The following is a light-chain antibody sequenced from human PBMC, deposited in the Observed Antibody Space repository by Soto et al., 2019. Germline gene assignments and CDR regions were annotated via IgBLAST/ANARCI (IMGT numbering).Light chain of an antibody. CDR3: QQYSIYPYS. J-gene: IGKJ2*03. CDR2: DAS. V-gene: IGKV1-5*01. Sequence: EIPMTPSPSTLSASAGDRVTITCRASQSLSTWLAWYQQRPGKPPKLVIYDASTLESGVPSRFSGGGSGTEFTLTISSLQPDDFATYYCQQYSIYPYSFGQGTKLEI. CDR1: QSLSTW.